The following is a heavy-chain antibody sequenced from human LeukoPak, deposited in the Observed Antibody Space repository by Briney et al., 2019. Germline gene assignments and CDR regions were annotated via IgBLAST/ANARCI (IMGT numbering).Heavy chain of an antibody. Sequence: SETLSLTCTVSGGSISSYYWSWIRQPPGKGLEWIGYIYYSGSTNYNPPLKSRVTISVDTSKNQFSLKLSSVTAADTAVYYCASTYYYDSSGYYAFDYWGQGTLVTVSS. CDR2: IYYSGST. J-gene: IGHJ4*02. D-gene: IGHD3-22*01. CDR3: ASTYYYDSSGYYAFDY. V-gene: IGHV4-59*01. CDR1: GGSISSYY.